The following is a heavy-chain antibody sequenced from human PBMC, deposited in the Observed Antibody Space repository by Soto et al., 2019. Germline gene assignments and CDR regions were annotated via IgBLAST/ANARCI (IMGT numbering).Heavy chain of an antibody. CDR2: INSDGSST. J-gene: IGHJ4*02. CDR1: GFTFSSYW. D-gene: IGHD3-3*01. Sequence: EVQLVESGGGLVQPGGSLRLSCAASGFTFSSYWMHWVRQAPGKGLVWVSRINSDGSSTSYADSVKGRFTISRDNAKNTLYLQMNNLRAEDTAVYYCARVSTGSSGPRVDYWGQGTLVTVSS. CDR3: ARVSTGSSGPRVDY. V-gene: IGHV3-74*01.